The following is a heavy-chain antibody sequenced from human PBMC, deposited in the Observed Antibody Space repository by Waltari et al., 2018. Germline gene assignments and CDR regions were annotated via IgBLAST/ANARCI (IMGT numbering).Heavy chain of an antibody. J-gene: IGHJ4*02. D-gene: IGHD3-16*01. V-gene: IGHV7-4-1*02. Sequence: VQLVQSGSELKKPGASVKVSCKPSGYTFTYHAMNWVRQAPGQGLQFLGWINNNTQNPLYERGFEGRFVLSLDTSMSTVYMDITSLKTEDTAVYYCARELLGGGAFDSWGQGTLVSVSS. CDR3: ARELLGGGAFDS. CDR2: INNNTQNP. CDR1: GYTFTYHA.